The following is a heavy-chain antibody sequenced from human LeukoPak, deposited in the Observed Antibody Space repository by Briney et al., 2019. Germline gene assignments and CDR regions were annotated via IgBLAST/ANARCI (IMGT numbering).Heavy chain of an antibody. CDR1: GFTFSSYW. Sequence: GGSLRLSCAASGFTFSSYWMSWVRQAPGKGLEWVANIKQDGSEKYYVDSVKGRFTISRDNAKNSLYLQMNSLRAEDTAVYYCARADYYGSGSPYYYYGMDVWGQGTTVTVSS. CDR2: IKQDGSEK. D-gene: IGHD3-10*01. CDR3: ARADYYGSGSPYYYYGMDV. V-gene: IGHV3-7*01. J-gene: IGHJ6*02.